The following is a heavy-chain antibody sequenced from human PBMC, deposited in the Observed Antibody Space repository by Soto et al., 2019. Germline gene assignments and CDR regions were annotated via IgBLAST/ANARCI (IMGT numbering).Heavy chain of an antibody. J-gene: IGHJ4*02. CDR2: ISYDGSTK. Sequence: QVQLVESGGGVVQPGRSLRLSCAASGFTLSNHGMQWVRQAPGKGLEWVAVISYDGSTKYYADSVKGRFTISRDNSKNTLYLQMNSLRAEDTAVYYCAKETGQRGSSYGAYFDYWGQGTLVTVSS. CDR3: AKETGQRGSSYGAYFDY. V-gene: IGHV3-30*18. CDR1: GFTLSNHG. D-gene: IGHD5-18*01.